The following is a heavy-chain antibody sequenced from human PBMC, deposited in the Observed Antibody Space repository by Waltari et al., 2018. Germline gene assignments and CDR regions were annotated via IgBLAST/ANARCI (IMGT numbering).Heavy chain of an antibody. CDR1: GGSISGYY. J-gene: IGHJ6*03. CDR3: ARTRSGHSGVLYYYMDV. D-gene: IGHD3-3*01. V-gene: IGHV4-4*07. CDR2: MYSSGTTKYSTPLNGIT. Sequence: QVQLQESGPGLVKPSETLSLTCTVAGGSISGYYWSWIRQPAGKGLEWIGRMYSSGTTKYSTPLNGITNYNPSLKSRVSMSVDTSKNQFSLKLSSVTAADTAVYYCARTRSGHSGVLYYYMDVWGVGTTVTISS.